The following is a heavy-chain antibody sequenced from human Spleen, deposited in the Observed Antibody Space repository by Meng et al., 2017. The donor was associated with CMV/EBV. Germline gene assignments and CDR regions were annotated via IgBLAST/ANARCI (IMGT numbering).Heavy chain of an antibody. D-gene: IGHD1-26*01. CDR3: ARDPGGYSGRSTGYY. CDR2: IYIGGST. V-gene: IGHV3-66*02. CDR1: GFTVSSNY. J-gene: IGHJ4*02. Sequence: GESLKISCAASGFTVSSNYMSWVRQAPGKGLEWVSIIYIGGSTYYADSVKGRFTISRDNSKNTLFLQMNSLRAEDTAVYYCARDPGGYSGRSTGYYWGQGTLVTVSS.